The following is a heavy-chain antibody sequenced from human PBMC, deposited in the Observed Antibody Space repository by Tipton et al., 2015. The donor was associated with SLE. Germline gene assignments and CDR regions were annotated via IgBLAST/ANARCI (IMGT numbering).Heavy chain of an antibody. Sequence: GLVKPSETLSLTCTVSGGSVSSNYWSWIRQPPGKGLEWIGEINHSGYTNYNPSLKSRVTISVDTSKNQFSLKLTSVTAADTAVYYCAGATRGGYFDYWGQGTLVTVSS. CDR3: AGATRGGYFDY. CDR2: INHSGYT. CDR1: GGSVSSNY. J-gene: IGHJ4*02. V-gene: IGHV4-34*01. D-gene: IGHD2-2*01.